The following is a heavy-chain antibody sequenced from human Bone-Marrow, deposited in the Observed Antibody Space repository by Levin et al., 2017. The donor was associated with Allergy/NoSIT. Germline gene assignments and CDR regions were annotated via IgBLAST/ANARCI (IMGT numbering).Heavy chain of an antibody. CDR2: INPNSGGT. Sequence: GESLKISCKASGYTFTGYYMHWVRQAPGQGLEWMGRINPNSGGTNYAQKFQGRVTMTRDTSINTAYMELSRLRSDDTAVYYCARSSWYNWFDPWGQGTLVTVSS. V-gene: IGHV1-2*06. D-gene: IGHD6-13*01. CDR1: GYTFTGYY. CDR3: ARSSWYNWFDP. J-gene: IGHJ5*02.